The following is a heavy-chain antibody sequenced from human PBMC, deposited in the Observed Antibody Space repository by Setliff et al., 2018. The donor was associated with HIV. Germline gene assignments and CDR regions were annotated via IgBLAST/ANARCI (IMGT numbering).Heavy chain of an antibody. CDR1: GFTFSSYA. D-gene: IGHD3-10*01. J-gene: IGHJ6*03. Sequence: GGSLRLSCAASGFTFSSYAMTWVRQAPGKGLEWVSSFGVSGGSTYYADSVKGRFTISRGNSKNTLYLQMNSLRAEDTAVYYCARQGKVGSGSYDYYYYMDVWGNGTTVTVSS. CDR3: ARQGKVGSGSYDYYYYMDV. CDR2: FGVSGGST. V-gene: IGHV3-23*01.